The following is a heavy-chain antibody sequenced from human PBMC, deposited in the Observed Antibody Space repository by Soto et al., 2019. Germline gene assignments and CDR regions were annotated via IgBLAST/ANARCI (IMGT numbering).Heavy chain of an antibody. D-gene: IGHD1-7*01. CDR2: IYYSGST. CDR3: ARQNWNYDHWFDP. V-gene: IGHV4-39*01. CDR1: GGSISSSSYY. Sequence: PSETLSLTCTVSGGSISSSSYYWGWIRQPPGKGLEWIGSIYYSGSTYYNPSLKSRVTISVDTSKNQFSLKLSSVTAADTAVYYCARQNWNYDHWFDPWGQGTLVTVYS. J-gene: IGHJ5*02.